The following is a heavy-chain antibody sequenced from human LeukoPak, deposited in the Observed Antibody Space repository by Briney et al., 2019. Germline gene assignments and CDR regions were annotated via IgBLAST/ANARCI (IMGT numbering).Heavy chain of an antibody. Sequence: SETLSLTCAVSGGSISSGGYSWSWIRQPPGKGLEWIGYIYHSGSTYYNPSLKSRVTISVDRSKNQFSLKLSSVTAADTAVYYCASTRGYCSGGSCYPKSHYFDYWGQGTLVTVSS. J-gene: IGHJ4*02. V-gene: IGHV4-30-2*01. CDR2: IYHSGST. CDR3: ASTRGYCSGGSCYPKSHYFDY. CDR1: GGSISSGGYS. D-gene: IGHD2-15*01.